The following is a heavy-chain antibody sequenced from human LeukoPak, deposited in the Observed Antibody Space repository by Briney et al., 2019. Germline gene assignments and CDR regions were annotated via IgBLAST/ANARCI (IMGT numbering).Heavy chain of an antibody. CDR1: GYTFTSYG. D-gene: IGHD3-22*01. J-gene: IGHJ4*02. CDR2: ISAYNGNT. V-gene: IGHV1-18*01. Sequence: ASVKVSCKASGYTFTSYGISWVRQAPGQGREWMGWISAYNGNTNYAQKLQGRVTMTTDTSTSTAYMELRSLRSDDTAVYYCARDGYDSSGYYQLDYWGQGTLVTVSS. CDR3: ARDGYDSSGYYQLDY.